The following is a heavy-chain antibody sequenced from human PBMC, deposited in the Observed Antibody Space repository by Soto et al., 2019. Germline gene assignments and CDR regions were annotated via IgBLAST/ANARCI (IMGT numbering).Heavy chain of an antibody. CDR3: ARGWGQLVRYSYWFDP. CDR1: GGTFSSYA. CDR2: IIPIFGTA. J-gene: IGHJ5*02. V-gene: IGHV1-69*12. D-gene: IGHD6-6*01. Sequence: QVQLVQSGAGVKKPGSSVKVSSKGSGGTFSSYAISWVRQAPGQGLEWMGGIIPIFGTANYAQKFQGRVTITADESTSTAYMELSSLRSEDTAVYYCARGWGQLVRYSYWFDPWGQGTLVTVSS.